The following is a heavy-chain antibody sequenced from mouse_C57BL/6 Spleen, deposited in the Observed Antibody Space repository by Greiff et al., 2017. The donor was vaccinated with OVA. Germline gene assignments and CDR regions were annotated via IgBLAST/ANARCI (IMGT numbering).Heavy chain of an antibody. CDR3: TRWPYYYGSRGAMDY. CDR1: GFTFTDYE. D-gene: IGHD1-1*01. J-gene: IGHJ4*01. CDR2: IDPETGGT. V-gene: IGHV1-15*01. Sequence: QVQLQQSGAVLVRPGASVTLSCKASGFTFTDYEMHWVKQTHVHGLEWIGVIDPETGGTAYNQKFKGKAILTADKSSSTAYMELRSLTSEDSAVYYCTRWPYYYGSRGAMDYWGQGTSVTVSS.